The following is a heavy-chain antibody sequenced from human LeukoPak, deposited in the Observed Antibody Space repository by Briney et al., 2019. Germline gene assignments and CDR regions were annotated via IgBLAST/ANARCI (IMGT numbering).Heavy chain of an antibody. CDR2: IYYSGST. V-gene: IGHV4-39*07. Sequence: SETLSLTCTVSGGSLSSSIYYWGWIRQPPGKGLEWIGSIYYSGSTYYNPSLKSRVTMSVDTSKNQFSLKLSSVTAADTAVYYCARDRSDSSGYYDGFDYWGQGTLVTVSS. CDR1: GGSLSSSIYY. D-gene: IGHD3-22*01. J-gene: IGHJ4*02. CDR3: ARDRSDSSGYYDGFDY.